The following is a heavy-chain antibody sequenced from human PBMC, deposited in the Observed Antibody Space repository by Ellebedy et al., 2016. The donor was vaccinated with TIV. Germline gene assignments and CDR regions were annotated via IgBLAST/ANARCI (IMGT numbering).Heavy chain of an antibody. V-gene: IGHV5-51*01. D-gene: IGHD2-8*02. CDR1: GYTFRNYW. CDR2: FYPGDSDI. Sequence: PGGSLRLSCRGSGYTFRNYWIAWVRQLPGKGLEWMGLFYPGDSDIVYNPPSFQGQVTISADKSLSTAYLQWSRLKASDTAVYYCVVGALVGSKGYWGQGTPVTVSS. CDR3: VVGALVGSKGY. J-gene: IGHJ4*02.